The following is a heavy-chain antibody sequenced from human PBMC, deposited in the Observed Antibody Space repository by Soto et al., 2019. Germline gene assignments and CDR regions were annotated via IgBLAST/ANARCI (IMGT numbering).Heavy chain of an antibody. V-gene: IGHV3-33*01. CDR1: GFSFSIYG. Sequence: QVQLEESGGGVVQPGRSLRLSCAASGFSFSIYGMHWVRQAPGQGLEWMAGIWHDGSNKYYADSVKGRFTISRDDSKNTLYLQMNSLRAEDTAVYYCAREAGYQGPLGQQLPDSWGQGTLVTVSS. CDR3: AREAGYQGPLGQQLPDS. J-gene: IGHJ1*01. CDR2: IWHDGSNK. D-gene: IGHD6-13*01.